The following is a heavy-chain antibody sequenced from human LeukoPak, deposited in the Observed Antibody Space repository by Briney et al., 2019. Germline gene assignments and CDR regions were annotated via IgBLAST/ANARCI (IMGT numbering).Heavy chain of an antibody. J-gene: IGHJ6*02. D-gene: IGHD6-6*01. Sequence: GGSLRLSCAASGFTFGDYYMSWIRQAPGKGLEWVSYISSSGSTIYYADSVKGRFTISRDNAKNSLYLQMNSLRAEDTAVYYCARDLQCIAARRLIYYYGMDVWGRGTTVTVSS. CDR2: ISSSGSTI. CDR3: ARDLQCIAARRLIYYYGMDV. CDR1: GFTFGDYY. V-gene: IGHV3-11*01.